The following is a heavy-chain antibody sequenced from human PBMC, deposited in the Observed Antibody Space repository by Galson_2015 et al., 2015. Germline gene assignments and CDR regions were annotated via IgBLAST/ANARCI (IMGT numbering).Heavy chain of an antibody. CDR2: FDPEDGET. D-gene: IGHD2-15*01. Sequence: SVKVSCKVSGYTLTELSMHWVRQAPGKGLEWMGGFDPEDGETIYAQKFQGRVTMTEDTSTDTAYMELSSLRSEDTAVYYCATPYCSGGSCYSVNAFDIWGQGTMVTVSS. CDR1: GYTLTELS. J-gene: IGHJ3*02. V-gene: IGHV1-24*01. CDR3: ATPYCSGGSCYSVNAFDI.